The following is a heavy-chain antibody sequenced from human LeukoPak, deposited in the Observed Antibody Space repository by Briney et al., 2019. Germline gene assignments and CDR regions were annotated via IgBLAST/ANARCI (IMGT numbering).Heavy chain of an antibody. Sequence: ASVKVSCKASGGTFSSYAISWVRQAPGQGLEWMGGIIPIFGTANYAQKFQGRVTITADESTSTAYMELSSLRSEDTAVYYCARSGSDYGPPIPHYEIQYNWFDPWGQGTLVTVSS. CDR3: ARSGSDYGPPIPHYEIQYNWFDP. CDR1: GGTFSSYA. CDR2: IIPIFGTA. J-gene: IGHJ5*02. D-gene: IGHD4/OR15-4a*01. V-gene: IGHV1-69*13.